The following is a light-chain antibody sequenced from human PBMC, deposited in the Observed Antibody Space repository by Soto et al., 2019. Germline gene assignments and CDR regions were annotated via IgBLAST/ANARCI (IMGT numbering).Light chain of an antibody. CDR1: QSVSSY. CDR3: QQSRSNPIT. V-gene: IGKV1-39*01. J-gene: IGKJ5*01. CDR2: AAS. Sequence: IQLTQYPSSLSSSVGDRVTITCRASQSVSSYLTWYQQKPGQAPKLLIYAASSMQSGVPSRFSGSSSATDVSPTTSSLLAEDFATFYCQQSRSNPITFGQRTRLEIK.